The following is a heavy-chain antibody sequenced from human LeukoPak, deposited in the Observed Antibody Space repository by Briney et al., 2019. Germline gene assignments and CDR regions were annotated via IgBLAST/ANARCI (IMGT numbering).Heavy chain of an antibody. V-gene: IGHV1-46*01. D-gene: IGHD1-26*01. J-gene: IGHJ4*02. Sequence: ASVKVSCKASGYTFTNYGISWVRQAPGQGLEWMGIINPSGGSTSYAQKFQGRVTMTRDMSTSTVYMELSSLRSEDTAVYYCARDRGGSYASGFDYWGQGTLVTVSS. CDR3: ARDRGGSYASGFDY. CDR1: GYTFTNYG. CDR2: INPSGGST.